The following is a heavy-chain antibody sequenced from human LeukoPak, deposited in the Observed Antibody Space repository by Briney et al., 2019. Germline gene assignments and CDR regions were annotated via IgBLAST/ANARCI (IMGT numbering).Heavy chain of an antibody. Sequence: GASLRLFPAPAGFSFSSDSMSWAHQARGEGLGCVAAISGSGCSTYYADSVKGRFTISRHNSKNTLYLHMNSQRPEDTAVYYCAKALKRTGCPGVDYWGQGTLVSVPS. V-gene: IGHV3-23*01. CDR2: ISGSGCST. D-gene: IGHD2-2*01. CDR3: AKALKRTGCPGVDY. J-gene: IGHJ4*02. CDR1: GFSFSSDS.